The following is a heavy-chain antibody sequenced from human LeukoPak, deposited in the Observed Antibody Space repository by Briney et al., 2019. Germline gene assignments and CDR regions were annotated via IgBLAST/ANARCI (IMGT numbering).Heavy chain of an antibody. J-gene: IGHJ4*02. Sequence: ASVKVSCTASGYTFTGYYMHWVRQAPGQGLEWMGWINPNSGGTNYAQKFQGRVTMTRDTSISTAYMELSRLRSDDTAVYYCARDGPHYDFWSGPGGYWGQGTLVTVSS. CDR1: GYTFTGYY. D-gene: IGHD3-3*01. CDR3: ARDGPHYDFWSGPGGY. V-gene: IGHV1-2*02. CDR2: INPNSGGT.